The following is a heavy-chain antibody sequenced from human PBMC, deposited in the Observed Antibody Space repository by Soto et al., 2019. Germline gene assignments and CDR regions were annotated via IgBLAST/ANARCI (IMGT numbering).Heavy chain of an antibody. CDR1: GFTVSSNY. J-gene: IGHJ2*01. V-gene: IGHV3-66*01. CDR2: IYSGGST. CDR3: AREPTDDYGDYAPPPMRNWYFDL. Sequence: EVQLVESGGGLVQPGGSLRLSCAASGFTVSSNYMSWVRQAPGKGLEWVSVIYSGGSTYYADSVKGRFTISRDNSKNTLYLQMNSRRAEDTAVYYCAREPTDDYGDYAPPPMRNWYFDLWGRGTLVTVSS. D-gene: IGHD4-17*01.